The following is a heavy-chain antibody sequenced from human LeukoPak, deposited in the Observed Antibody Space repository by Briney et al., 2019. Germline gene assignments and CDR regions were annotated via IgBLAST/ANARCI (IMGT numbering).Heavy chain of an antibody. CDR2: ISSSSSYI. V-gene: IGHV3-21*01. J-gene: IGHJ4*02. CDR1: GFTFSGYS. CDR3: ARDQGITMDPY. D-gene: IGHD3-10*01. Sequence: GGSLRLSCAASGFTFSGYSMNWVRQAPGKGLEWVSSISSSSSYIYYADSVKGRFTISRDNAKNSLYLQMNSLRAEDTAVYYCARDQGITMDPYWGQGTLVTVSS.